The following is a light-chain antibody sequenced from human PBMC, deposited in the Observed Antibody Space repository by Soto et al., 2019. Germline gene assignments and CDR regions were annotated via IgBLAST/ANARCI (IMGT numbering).Light chain of an antibody. CDR2: EVS. CDR1: SSDVGAYNY. Sequence: QSVLTQPASVSGSPGQSITISCTGTSSDVGAYNYVSWFQQHPGKAPTLIISEVSNRPSGVSNRFSGSKSGNAASLTISGLQAEDESDYFCFSFTTDWTHVFGTGTKGTLL. V-gene: IGLV2-14*01. J-gene: IGLJ1*01. CDR3: FSFTTDWTHV.